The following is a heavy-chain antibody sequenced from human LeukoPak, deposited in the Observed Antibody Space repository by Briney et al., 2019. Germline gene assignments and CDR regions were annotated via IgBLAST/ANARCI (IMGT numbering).Heavy chain of an antibody. D-gene: IGHD6-6*01. CDR2: IYYSGST. V-gene: IGHV4-59*08. J-gene: IGHJ5*02. CDR3: ARHEPGSSSSGRRPFDP. Sequence: PSETLSLTCTVSGGSISYYYWSWIRQPPEKGLEWIGYIYYSGSTDYNPSLKSRVTISVDTSKNQFSLNLRAVTAADTAVYYCARHEPGSSSSGRRPFDPWGQGTLVTVSS. CDR1: GGSISYYY.